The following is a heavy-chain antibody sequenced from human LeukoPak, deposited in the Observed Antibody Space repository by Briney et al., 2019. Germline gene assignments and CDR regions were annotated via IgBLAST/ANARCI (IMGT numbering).Heavy chain of an antibody. CDR2: IYSSGST. D-gene: IGHD3-10*01. V-gene: IGHV4-59*01. CDR3: ARDLHVGAGGLDYGSGFPVW. Sequence: SETLSLTCNVSGGSIRGYYWSWIRQPPGKGLEWIGYIYSSGSTNYNPSLKSRVTMSVDTSKNQFSLKVSSVTAADTAVYYCARDLHVGAGGLDYGSGFPVWWGQGTLVTVSS. J-gene: IGHJ4*02. CDR1: GGSIRGYY.